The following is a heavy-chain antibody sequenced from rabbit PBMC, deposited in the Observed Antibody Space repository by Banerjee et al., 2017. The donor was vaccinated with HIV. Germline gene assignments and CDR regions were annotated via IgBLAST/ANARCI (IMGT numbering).Heavy chain of an antibody. CDR1: GFSLKSGYV. J-gene: IGHJ4*01. CDR3: ARDLAGVIGWNFNL. CDR2: INSSRRNV. V-gene: IGHV1S45*01. D-gene: IGHD4-1*01. Sequence: RGKPKLALAPTATDSGFSLKSGYVEFGGRQAPGKGLEWSGCINSSRRNVVYASWATGRFTISKTSSTTVTLQMTSLTAADTATYLCARDLAGVIGWNFNLWGQGTLVTVS.